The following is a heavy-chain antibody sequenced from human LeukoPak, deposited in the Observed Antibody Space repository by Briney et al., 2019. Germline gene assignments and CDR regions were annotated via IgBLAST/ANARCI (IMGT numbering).Heavy chain of an antibody. CDR2: IIPLFGSA. V-gene: IGHV1-69*05. D-gene: IGHD2-2*01. CDR1: GGTLSTYT. CDR3: AREVVVPAAPYFDL. Sequence: SVKVSCKASGGTLSTYTISWVRQAPGQGLEWMGGIIPLFGSANYAQKFQGRVTITTDESSTTAYMELSSLRSEDTAVYYCAREVVVPAAPYFDLWGRGTLVTVSS. J-gene: IGHJ2*01.